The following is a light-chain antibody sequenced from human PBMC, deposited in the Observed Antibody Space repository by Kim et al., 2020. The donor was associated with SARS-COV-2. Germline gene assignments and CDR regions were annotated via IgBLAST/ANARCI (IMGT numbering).Light chain of an antibody. Sequence: QSVLTQPPSVSGAPGQRVTISCTGSSSNIGAGYDVHWYQQLPGTAPKLLIYGNSNRPSGVPDRFSVSNSGTSAALAITGLQADDEEAYYCHTYDSSLSGVVFGGGTQLTVL. J-gene: IGLJ3*02. V-gene: IGLV1-40*01. CDR3: HTYDSSLSGVV. CDR1: SSNIGAGYD. CDR2: GNS.